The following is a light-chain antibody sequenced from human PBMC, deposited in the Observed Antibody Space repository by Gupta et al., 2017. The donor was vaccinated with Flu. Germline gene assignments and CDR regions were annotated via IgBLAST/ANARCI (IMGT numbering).Light chain of an antibody. CDR3: SSYKSSSTFVV. CDR1: SSDVGGYNY. V-gene: IGLV2-14*01. Sequence: QSALTQPASVSGSPGPSITISCTGTSSDVGGYNYVSWYQQHPGKAPKLMIYEVSNRPSGVSKRFSGSKSGKTASPTISGLQAEDEADYYCSSYKSSSTFVVFGGGTKLTVL. J-gene: IGLJ2*01. CDR2: EVS.